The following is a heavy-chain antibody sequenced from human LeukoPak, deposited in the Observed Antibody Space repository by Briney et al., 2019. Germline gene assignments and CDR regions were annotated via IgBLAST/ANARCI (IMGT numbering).Heavy chain of an antibody. V-gene: IGHV4-4*07. CDR1: GGSISSYY. D-gene: IGHD2-2*01. J-gene: IGHJ6*02. Sequence: PSETLSPTCTVSGGSISSYYWSWIRQPAGKGLEWIGRIYTSGSTNYNPSLKSRVTMSVDTAKNQFSLKLSSVTAADTAVYYCAREACSSTSCQIFHYYYYYYGMDVWGQGTTVTVSS. CDR3: AREACSSTSCQIFHYYYYYYGMDV. CDR2: IYTSGST.